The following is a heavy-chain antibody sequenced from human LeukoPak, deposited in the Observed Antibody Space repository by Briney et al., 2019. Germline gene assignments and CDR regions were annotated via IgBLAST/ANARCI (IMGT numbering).Heavy chain of an antibody. D-gene: IGHD2-2*01. CDR2: IYYSGST. CDR3: ARRDSTRFGY. V-gene: IGHV4-39*01. Sequence: SETLSLTCTVSGGSISSSSYYWGWIRQPPGKGLEWIGSIYYSGSTYYNPSLKSRVTISVDTSKNQFSLKLSSVTAADTAVYYCARRDSTRFGYWGQGTLVTVSS. CDR1: GGSISSSSYY. J-gene: IGHJ4*02.